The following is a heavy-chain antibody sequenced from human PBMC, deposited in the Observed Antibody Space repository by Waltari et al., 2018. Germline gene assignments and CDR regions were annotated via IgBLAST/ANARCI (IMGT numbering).Heavy chain of an antibody. CDR3: APDSYANRGMDV. J-gene: IGHJ6*02. Sequence: QVQLVQSGAEVKKPGASVKVSCKASGYTFTGYYMHWVRQAPGQGLEWMGWINPNMGGTNYAQKFQGRVTMTRDTSISTAYMELSRLRSDDTAVYYCAPDSYANRGMDVWGQGTTVTVSS. CDR2: INPNMGGT. V-gene: IGHV1-2*02. CDR1: GYTFTGYY. D-gene: IGHD2-2*01.